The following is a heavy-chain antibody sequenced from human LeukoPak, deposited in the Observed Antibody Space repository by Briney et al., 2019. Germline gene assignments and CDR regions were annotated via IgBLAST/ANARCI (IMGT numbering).Heavy chain of an antibody. V-gene: IGHV1-46*01. CDR3: ARDQEGFDY. J-gene: IGHJ4*02. Sequence: GASVKVSCKASGYTFTSNYIHWVRQAPEQGLEWTGMIYPRDGSTSYARKFQGRVTVTRDTSTSTVHMELSGLRSEDTAVYYCARDQEGFDYWGQGTLVTVSS. CDR1: GYTFTSNY. CDR2: IYPRDGST.